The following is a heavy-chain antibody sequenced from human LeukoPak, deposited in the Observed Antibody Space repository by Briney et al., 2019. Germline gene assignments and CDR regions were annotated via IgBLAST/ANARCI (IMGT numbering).Heavy chain of an antibody. V-gene: IGHV3-30-3*01. CDR1: GFTFSSYA. J-gene: IGHJ5*02. Sequence: GGFLRLSCAASGFTFSSYAMHWVREAPGKGLEWVAVISYDGSNKYYADSVKGRFTISRDNSKNTLYLQMNSLRAEDTAVYYCARDAGHEYYYDSSGYSNWFDPWGQGTLVTVSS. CDR2: ISYDGSNK. CDR3: ARDAGHEYYYDSSGYSNWFDP. D-gene: IGHD3-22*01.